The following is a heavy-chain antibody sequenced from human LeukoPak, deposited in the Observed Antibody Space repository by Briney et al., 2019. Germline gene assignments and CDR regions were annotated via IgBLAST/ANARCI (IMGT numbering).Heavy chain of an antibody. CDR1: GFTFSSYW. CDR3: ARVGRAHYSSSATSFWFDP. CDR2: INSDGSST. J-gene: IGHJ5*02. D-gene: IGHD6-6*01. V-gene: IGHV3-74*01. Sequence: PGGSLRLSCAASGFTFSSYWMHWVRQAPGKGLVWVSRINSDGSSTSYADSVKGRFTISRDNAKNTLYLQMNSLRAEDTAVYYCARVGRAHYSSSATSFWFDPWGQGTLVTVSP.